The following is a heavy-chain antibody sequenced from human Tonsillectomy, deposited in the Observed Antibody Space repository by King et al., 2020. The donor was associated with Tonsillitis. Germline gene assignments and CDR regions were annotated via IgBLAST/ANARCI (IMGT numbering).Heavy chain of an antibody. CDR3: ARDCGSTNCLDY. D-gene: IGHD2-2*01. CDR1: GFTFSDYY. CDR2: ISSSSGYR. V-gene: IGHV3-11*05. Sequence: VQLVESGGGLVKPGGSLSLSCAASGFTFSDYYMNWIRQAPGKGLEWVSYISSSSGYRNYADSVKGRFTISRDNAKNSLYLQMNSLRAEDTAVYYCARDCGSTNCLDYWGQGTLVSVS. J-gene: IGHJ4*02.